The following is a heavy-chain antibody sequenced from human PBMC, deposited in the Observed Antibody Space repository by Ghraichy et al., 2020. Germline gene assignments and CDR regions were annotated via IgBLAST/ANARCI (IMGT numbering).Heavy chain of an antibody. CDR3: ARGIYRYRGSYPFIDY. CDR2: INAGNGNT. D-gene: IGHD1-26*01. V-gene: IGHV1-3*01. J-gene: IGHJ4*02. CDR1: GYTFTSYA. Sequence: ASVKVSCKASGYTFTSYAMHWVRQAPGQRLEWMGWINAGNGNTKYSQKFQGRVTITRDTSASTAYMELSSLRSEDTAVYYCARGIYRYRGSYPFIDYWGQGTLVTVSS.